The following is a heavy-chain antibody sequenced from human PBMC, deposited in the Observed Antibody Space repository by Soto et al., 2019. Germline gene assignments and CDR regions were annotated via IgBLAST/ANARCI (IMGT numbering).Heavy chain of an antibody. D-gene: IGHD6-13*01. CDR1: GFTVSSNY. V-gene: IGHV3-66*01. CDR2: IYSGGST. J-gene: IGHJ4*02. Sequence: EVQLVESGGGLVQPGGSLRLSCAASGFTVSSNYMSWVRQAPGKGLEWVSVIYSGGSTYYADSVKGRFTISRDNSKNTLHLQMNSLRAEDTAGYYCARVPTGYSSSWIYFDYWGQGTLVTVSS. CDR3: ARVPTGYSSSWIYFDY.